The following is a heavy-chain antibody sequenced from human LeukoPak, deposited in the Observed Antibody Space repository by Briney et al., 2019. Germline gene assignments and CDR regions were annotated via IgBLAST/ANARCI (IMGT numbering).Heavy chain of an antibody. CDR3: ATGPYGIYYFDY. Sequence: ASVKVSCKASGYTFTTHDINWVRQATGQGLEWLGWMSPNSGDTGYAQKFQGRVTMTSDSSISTAYMELSSLRSEDTAVYYCATGPYGIYYFDYWGQGTLVTVSS. CDR2: MSPNSGDT. V-gene: IGHV1-8*01. J-gene: IGHJ4*02. CDR1: GYTFTTHD. D-gene: IGHD2-15*01.